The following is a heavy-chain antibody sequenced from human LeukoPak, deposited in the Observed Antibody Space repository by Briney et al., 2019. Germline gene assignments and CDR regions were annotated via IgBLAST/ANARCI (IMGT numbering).Heavy chain of an antibody. Sequence: ASVKVSCKASGYTFTGYYMHWVRQAPGQGLEWMGWTNPNSGGTNYAQKFQGRVTMTRDTSISTAYMELSRLRSDDTAVYYCARDSGFWSGYSRYNWFDPSRQGTLVTVSS. CDR2: TNPNSGGT. CDR1: GYTFTGYY. CDR3: ARDSGFWSGYSRYNWFDP. D-gene: IGHD3-3*01. J-gene: IGHJ5*02. V-gene: IGHV1-2*02.